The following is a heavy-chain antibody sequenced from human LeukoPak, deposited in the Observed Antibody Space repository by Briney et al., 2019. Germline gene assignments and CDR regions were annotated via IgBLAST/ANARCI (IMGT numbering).Heavy chain of an antibody. D-gene: IGHD3-9*01. CDR1: GFTFSSYG. Sequence: PGGTLRLSCAASGFTFSSYGMSWVRQAPGKGLEWVSAISGSGGSTYYADPVKGRFTISRDNSKNTLYLQMNSLRAEGTAVYYCAKDTVSHGDDILTGYRYDAFDIWGQGTMVTVSS. V-gene: IGHV3-23*01. CDR3: AKDTVSHGDDILTGYRYDAFDI. J-gene: IGHJ3*02. CDR2: ISGSGGST.